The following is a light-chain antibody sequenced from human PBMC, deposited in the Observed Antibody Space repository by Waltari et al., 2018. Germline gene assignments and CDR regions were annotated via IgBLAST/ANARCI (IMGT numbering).Light chain of an antibody. CDR2: DAS. V-gene: IGKV3-11*01. CDR3: QQRSNWPHT. J-gene: IGKJ4*01. Sequence: EIVLTQSPATLSLSPGERATLSCRASQSVSSYLAWYQQKPGQAPRLLINDASNRATGIPARFGGSGSGTDFTLTISSLEPEDFAVYYCQQRSNWPHTFGGGTKVEIK. CDR1: QSVSSY.